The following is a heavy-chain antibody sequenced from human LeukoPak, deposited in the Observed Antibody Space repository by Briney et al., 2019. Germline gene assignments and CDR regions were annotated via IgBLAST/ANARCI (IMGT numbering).Heavy chain of an antibody. V-gene: IGHV3-49*04. CDR2: IRKQDGTT. D-gene: IGHD2-15*01. CDR3: NRWHISGVSYSNV. Sequence: GRSLRLSCTASGFTFGEYSMSWVRQAPGKGLEWVGFIRKQDGTTEYAASVRGRFTISRDGANRIAYMQMNSLKTEDTAVYHCNRWHISGVSYSNVWGQGTLVTVSS. J-gene: IGHJ4*02. CDR1: GFTFGEYS.